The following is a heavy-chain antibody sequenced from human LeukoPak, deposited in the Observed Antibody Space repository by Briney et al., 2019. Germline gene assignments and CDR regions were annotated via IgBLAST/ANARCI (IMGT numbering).Heavy chain of an antibody. CDR3: AREVHSSGYSYYFDY. V-gene: IGHV4-34*01. D-gene: IGHD3-22*01. CDR1: GGSFNRFA. CDR2: INHSAKT. Sequence: PSETLSLTCAVYGGSFNRFAWNWVRQPPGKGLEWIGEINHSAKTSYNPSLKSRVTMSVDTSKNQFSLKLNSVTAADTAVYYCAREVHSSGYSYYFDYWGQGTLVTVSS. J-gene: IGHJ4*02.